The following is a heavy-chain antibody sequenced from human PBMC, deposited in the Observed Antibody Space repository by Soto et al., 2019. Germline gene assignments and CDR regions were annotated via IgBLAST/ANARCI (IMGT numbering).Heavy chain of an antibody. CDR2: IYYSGST. Sequence: SETLSLTCTVSGGSISSYYWSWIRQPPGKGLEWIGYIYYSGSTNYNPSLKSRVTISVDTSDNQFSLKLSSVTAADTAVYYCARQLKYYDILTGLFDPWGQGTLVTVSS. CDR3: ARQLKYYDILTGLFDP. J-gene: IGHJ5*02. V-gene: IGHV4-59*08. D-gene: IGHD3-9*01. CDR1: GGSISSYY.